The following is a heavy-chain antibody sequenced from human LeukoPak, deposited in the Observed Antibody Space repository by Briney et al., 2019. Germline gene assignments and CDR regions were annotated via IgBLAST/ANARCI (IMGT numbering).Heavy chain of an antibody. Sequence: GASVKVSCKASGYTFTGYYMHWVRQAPGQGLEWMGWINPNSGGTNYAQKFQGRVTMTRDTSISTAYMELSRLRSDDTAVYHCARVNDSSGYTYFYYYGMDVGGQGPTVTVPS. V-gene: IGHV1-2*02. CDR3: ARVNDSSGYTYFYYYGMDV. CDR2: INPNSGGT. J-gene: IGHJ6*02. CDR1: GYTFTGYY. D-gene: IGHD3-22*01.